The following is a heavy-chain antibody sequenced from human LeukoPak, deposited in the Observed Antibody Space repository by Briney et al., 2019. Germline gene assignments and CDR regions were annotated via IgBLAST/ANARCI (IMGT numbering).Heavy chain of an antibody. Sequence: GGSLRLSCAASGFTFSNAWMSWVRQAPGKGLEWVGRIKSKTDGGTTDYAAPVKGRFTISRDDSKNTLYLQMNSLKTEDTAVYYCTTSYYDYVWGSYRYQKYYFDSWGQGTLVTVSS. CDR3: TTSYYDYVWGSYRYQKYYFDS. CDR2: IKSKTDGGTT. D-gene: IGHD3-16*02. CDR1: GFTFSNAW. J-gene: IGHJ4*02. V-gene: IGHV3-15*01.